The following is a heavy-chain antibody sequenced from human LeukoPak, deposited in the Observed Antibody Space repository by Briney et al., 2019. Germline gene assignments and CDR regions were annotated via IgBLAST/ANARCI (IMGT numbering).Heavy chain of an antibody. CDR2: FDPEDGET. D-gene: IGHD3-3*01. J-gene: IGHJ4*02. CDR1: GYTLTELS. CDR3: ATVSTSYYDFWSGYYPFDY. V-gene: IGHV1-24*01. Sequence: ASVKVSCKVSGYTLTELSMHWVRQAPGKGLEWMGGFDPEDGETIYAQKFQGRVTMTEDTFTDTAYMELSSLRSEDTAVYYCATVSTSYYDFWSGYYPFDYWGQGTLVTVSS.